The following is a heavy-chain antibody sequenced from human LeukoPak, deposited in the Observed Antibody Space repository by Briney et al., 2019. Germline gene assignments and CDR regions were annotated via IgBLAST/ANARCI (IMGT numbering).Heavy chain of an antibody. CDR1: GYTFTNYG. V-gene: IGHV1-18*01. D-gene: IGHD2-8*01. CDR3: ARAGYPIVYYYGMDV. CDR2: ISASNGDT. Sequence: ASVKVSCKASGYTFTNYGITWVRQAPGQGLEWMGWISASNGDTHYSEKFQDRITVTTDTSTSTAYMELRSLVSDDTAVYYCARAGYPIVYYYGMDVWGQGTTVTVSS. J-gene: IGHJ6*02.